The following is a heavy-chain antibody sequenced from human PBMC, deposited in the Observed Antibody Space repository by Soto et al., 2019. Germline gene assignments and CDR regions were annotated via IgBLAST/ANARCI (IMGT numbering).Heavy chain of an antibody. CDR2: ISVSGAGT. Sequence: VGSLRLSCAASGFTFSSYPMSWVRQAPGKGLEWVSGISVSGAGTYLGASVKGRFTISRDNSKNTLYLQMNSLRAEDTAVYYCAKDKTGGQISGWFHYSYGMHVCGQGTQVIVSS. D-gene: IGHD6-19*01. CDR3: AKDKTGGQISGWFHYSYGMHV. V-gene: IGHV3-23*01. CDR1: GFTFSSYP. J-gene: IGHJ6*02.